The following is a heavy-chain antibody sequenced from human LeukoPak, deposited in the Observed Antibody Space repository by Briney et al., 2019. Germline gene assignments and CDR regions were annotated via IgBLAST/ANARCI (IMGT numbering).Heavy chain of an antibody. CDR1: GFIFSNYA. D-gene: IGHD4-11*01. CDR2: ISYDGSNK. J-gene: IGHJ6*02. CDR3: ARDWSSKYPYYYGMDV. V-gene: IGHV3-30-3*01. Sequence: GGSLRLSCAASGFIFSNYAMHWVRQAPGKGLEWVAVISYDGSNKYYADSVKGRFTISRDNSKNTLYLQMNSLTAKDTAVYYCARDWSSKYPYYYGMDVWGQGTTVTVSS.